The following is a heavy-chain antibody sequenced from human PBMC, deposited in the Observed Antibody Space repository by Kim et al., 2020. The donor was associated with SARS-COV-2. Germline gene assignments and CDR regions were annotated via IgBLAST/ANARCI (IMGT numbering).Heavy chain of an antibody. CDR1: GGSISSSSYY. Sequence: SETLSLTCTVSGGSISSSSYYWGWIRQPPGKGLEWIGSIYYSGSTYYNPSLKSRVTISVDTSKNQFSLKLSSVTAADTAVYYCARHWSRYNWNVAGAYYYYYMDVGGKGTTVTVSS. CDR3: ARHWSRYNWNVAGAYYYYYMDV. J-gene: IGHJ6*03. D-gene: IGHD1-1*01. V-gene: IGHV4-39*01. CDR2: IYYSGST.